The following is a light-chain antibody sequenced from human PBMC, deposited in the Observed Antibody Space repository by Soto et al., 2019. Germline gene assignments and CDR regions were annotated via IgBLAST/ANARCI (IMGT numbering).Light chain of an antibody. CDR2: GAS. V-gene: IGKV3-15*01. Sequence: EIVMTQSPATLSVSPGARATLSCRASQSVSSNLAWYQQKPGQAPRLLIYGASTRATGSPARFSGSGSGTEFTLTNSSLQTEDFAVYYCQQYNNWPITFGQGTRREIK. CDR3: QQYNNWPIT. CDR1: QSVSSN. J-gene: IGKJ5*01.